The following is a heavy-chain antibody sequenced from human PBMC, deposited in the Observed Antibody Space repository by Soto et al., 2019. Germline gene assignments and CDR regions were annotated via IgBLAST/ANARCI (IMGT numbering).Heavy chain of an antibody. CDR1: GFSFVNYG. CDR3: AKVAKPRVVIEYFDY. CDR2: ISSSGGRT. V-gene: IGHV3-23*01. D-gene: IGHD3-3*01. Sequence: GGSLRLSCGTSGFSFVNYGMGWVRQAPGKGLEWVSGISSSGGRTYFADSVRGRFTISRDNSKNTMYLQMDSLRAEDTAVYYCAKVAKPRVVIEYFDYWGQGSLVTVSS. J-gene: IGHJ4*02.